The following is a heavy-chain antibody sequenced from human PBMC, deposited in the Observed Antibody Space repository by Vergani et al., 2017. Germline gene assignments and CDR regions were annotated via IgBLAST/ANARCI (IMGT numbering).Heavy chain of an antibody. Sequence: VQLVESGGGLVQPGGSLRLSCTASGFTFSNYWMQWVRQAPGKGLMWVSRINSDGDSTSYADSVKGRFTISRDSAKNTLYLQMDSLRAEDTAVYYCARDGWELLDYCYYKDVWGKGTTVTVSS. J-gene: IGHJ6*03. V-gene: IGHV3-74*01. CDR3: ARDGWELLDYCYYKDV. CDR2: INSDGDST. CDR1: GFTFSNYW. D-gene: IGHD1-26*01.